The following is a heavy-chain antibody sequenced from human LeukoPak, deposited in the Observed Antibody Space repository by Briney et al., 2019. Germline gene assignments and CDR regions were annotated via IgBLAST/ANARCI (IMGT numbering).Heavy chain of an antibody. CDR3: GRIKGYSYDY. CDR1: GFTFSSYW. CDR2: VNSDGSST. Sequence: GGSLRLSCAVSGFTFSSYWMHWVRQAPGKGLVWVSRVNSDGSSTTYADSVKGRFTISRDNAKNTLYLQMNSLRAEDTAVYYYGRIKGYSYDYWGQGTLVTISS. V-gene: IGHV3-74*01. D-gene: IGHD5-18*01. J-gene: IGHJ4*02.